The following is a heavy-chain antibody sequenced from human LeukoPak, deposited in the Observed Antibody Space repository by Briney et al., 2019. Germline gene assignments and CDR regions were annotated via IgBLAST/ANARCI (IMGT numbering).Heavy chain of an antibody. V-gene: IGHV3-7*01. CDR1: GFTFSSYW. CDR2: IKQDGSEK. J-gene: IGHJ4*02. CDR3: ARDGLYYYDSSGYSTLDY. Sequence: GGSLRLSCAASGFTFSSYWMSWVRQAPGKGLEWVANIKQDGSEKYYVDSVKGRFTISRDNAKNSLYLQMNSLRAEDTAVYYCARDGLYYYDSSGYSTLDYWGQGTLVTVSS. D-gene: IGHD3-22*01.